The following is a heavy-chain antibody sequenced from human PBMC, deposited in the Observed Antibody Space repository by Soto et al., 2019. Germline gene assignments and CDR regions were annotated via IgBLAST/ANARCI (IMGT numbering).Heavy chain of an antibody. D-gene: IGHD3-3*01. V-gene: IGHV4-61*08. CDR2: IHYSGST. CDR1: GGSISSGDYY. Sequence: PSETLSLTCTVSGGSISSGDYYWSWIRQPPGKGLERIGYIHYSGSTNYNPSLKSRVSISVDTPKNQFSLKLSSVTAADTAVYYCARSTLNYDFWSGIRPWGQGTLVTVSS. J-gene: IGHJ5*02. CDR3: ARSTLNYDFWSGIRP.